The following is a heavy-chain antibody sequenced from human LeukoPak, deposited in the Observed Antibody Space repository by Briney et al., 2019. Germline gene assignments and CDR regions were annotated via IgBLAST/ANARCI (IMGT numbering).Heavy chain of an antibody. Sequence: SETLSLTCTVSGGSISSYYWSWIRQPAGKGLEGIGRIYTSGSTNYNPSLKSPVTMSVDTSKNQFSLKLSSVTAADTAVYYCARVSYYYGSGSYLFDYWGQGTLVTVSS. D-gene: IGHD3-10*01. CDR2: IYTSGST. J-gene: IGHJ4*02. CDR1: GGSISSYY. V-gene: IGHV4-4*07. CDR3: ARVSYYYGSGSYLFDY.